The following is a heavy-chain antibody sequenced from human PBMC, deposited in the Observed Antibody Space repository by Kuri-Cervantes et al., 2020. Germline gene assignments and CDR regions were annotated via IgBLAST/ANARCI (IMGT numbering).Heavy chain of an antibody. CDR2: ISSSSSYI. CDR1: GFTFSSYS. V-gene: IGHV3-21*01. D-gene: IGHD3-10*01. Sequence: GGSLRLSCAASGFTFSSYSMNWVRQAPGKGLEWVSSISSSSSYIYYADSVKGRFTISRDNAKNTLYLQMNSLRAEDTAVYYCARQHYYGSGSYYNELDYWGQGTLVTVSS. J-gene: IGHJ4*02. CDR3: ARQHYYGSGSYYNELDY.